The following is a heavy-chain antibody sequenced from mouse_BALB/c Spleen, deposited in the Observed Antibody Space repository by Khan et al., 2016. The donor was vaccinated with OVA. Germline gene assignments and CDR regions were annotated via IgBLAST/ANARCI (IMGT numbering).Heavy chain of an antibody. V-gene: IGHV1S41*01. CDR2: IAPGSGST. CDR1: GYTFTSYW. Sequence: DLVKPGASVKLSCKASGYTFTSYWINWIKQRPGQGLEWIGRIAPGSGSTYSNEMFKGKATLTVDTSSSTAYIQLSSLSSEDSAVYFSAISNYYGRSLYAMDYWGQGTSVTVSS. CDR3: AISNYYGRSLYAMDY. D-gene: IGHD1-1*01. J-gene: IGHJ4*01.